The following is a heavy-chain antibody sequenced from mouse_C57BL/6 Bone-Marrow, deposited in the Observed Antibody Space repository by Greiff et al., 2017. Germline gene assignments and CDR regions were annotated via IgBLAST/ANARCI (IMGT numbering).Heavy chain of an antibody. Sequence: VQLQQPGAELVMPGASVKLSCKASGYTFTSYWMHWVKQRPGQGLEWIGEIDPSDSYTNYNQKFKGKSTLTVDKSSSTAYMQLSSLTSEDSAVYYCASGGRFAYWGQGTLVTVSA. V-gene: IGHV1-69*01. CDR1: GYTFTSYW. CDR3: ASGGRFAY. CDR2: IDPSDSYT. J-gene: IGHJ3*01.